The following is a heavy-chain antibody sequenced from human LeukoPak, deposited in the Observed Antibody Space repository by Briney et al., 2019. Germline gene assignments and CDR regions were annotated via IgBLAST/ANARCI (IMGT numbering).Heavy chain of an antibody. CDR2: INHSGST. J-gene: IGHJ4*02. CDR1: GGSFSGYY. Sequence: KPSETLSLTCAVYGGSFSGYYWGWIRQPPGNGLEWIGEINHSGSTNYNPSLKSRVTISVDTSKNQVSLKLNSVAAADTAVYFCARGHSSVVTAIPYYFDYWGRGTLVAVSS. CDR3: ARGHSSVVTAIPYYFDY. V-gene: IGHV4-34*01. D-gene: IGHD2-21*02.